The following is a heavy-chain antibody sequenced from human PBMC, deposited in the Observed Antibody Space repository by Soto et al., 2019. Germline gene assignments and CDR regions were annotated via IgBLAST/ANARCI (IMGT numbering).Heavy chain of an antibody. Sequence: ASVKVSCKASGYTFTDYYIYWLRQAPGHGLEWMGWISPNSGATNYAHNFQGRVTMTRDTSIRAAYMELSRLSSDDTAVYYCAKDQGRYMVYGMEVWGQGTTVTVSS. CDR3: AKDQGRYMVYGMEV. V-gene: IGHV1-2*02. CDR2: ISPNSGAT. J-gene: IGHJ6*02. CDR1: GYTFTDYY. D-gene: IGHD2-2*02.